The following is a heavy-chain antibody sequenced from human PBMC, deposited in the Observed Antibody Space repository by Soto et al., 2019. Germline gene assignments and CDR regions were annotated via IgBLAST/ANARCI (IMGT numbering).Heavy chain of an antibody. D-gene: IGHD2-15*01. CDR1: EFTFNNYG. CDR2: VSWDGNIK. Sequence: QVQLVESGGGVVQPGTSLRLSCAASEFTFNNYGMHWVRQAPGKGLEWVAFVSWDGNIKHHADSVKGRFTISRDNSKNMVYMQMNSLRTEDTAIYYCAKNTAPVGAEHPYFFDSWGQGTLVTVSS. V-gene: IGHV3-30*18. J-gene: IGHJ4*02. CDR3: AKNTAPVGAEHPYFFDS.